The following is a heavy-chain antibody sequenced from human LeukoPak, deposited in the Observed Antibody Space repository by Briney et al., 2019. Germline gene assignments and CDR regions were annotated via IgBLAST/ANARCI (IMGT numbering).Heavy chain of an antibody. J-gene: IGHJ4*02. CDR2: IYHSGST. V-gene: IGHV4-38-2*02. D-gene: IGHD3-22*01. CDR3: ARSFDTRQYYCDSSGYYGLSDY. Sequence: SETLSLTCTVSGYSISSGYYWGWIRQPPGKGLEWIGSIYHSGSTYYNPSLKSRVTISVDTSKNQFSLKLSSVTAADTAVYYCARSFDTRQYYCDSSGYYGLSDYWGQGTLVTVSS. CDR1: GYSISSGYY.